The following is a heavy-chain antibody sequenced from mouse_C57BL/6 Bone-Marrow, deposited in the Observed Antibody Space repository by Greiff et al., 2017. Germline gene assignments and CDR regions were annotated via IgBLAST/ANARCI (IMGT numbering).Heavy chain of an antibody. D-gene: IGHD1-1*01. CDR2: IRLKSDNYAT. CDR3: TTSDYYGTPAWFAY. J-gene: IGHJ3*01. CDR1: GFTFSNYW. Sequence: EVMLVESGGGLVQPGGSMKLSCVASGFTFSNYWMNWVRQSPEKGLEWVAQIRLKSDNYATHYAESVKGRFTISRDDSKSSVYLQMNNLRAEDTGIYYCTTSDYYGTPAWFAYWGQGTLVTVSA. V-gene: IGHV6-3*01.